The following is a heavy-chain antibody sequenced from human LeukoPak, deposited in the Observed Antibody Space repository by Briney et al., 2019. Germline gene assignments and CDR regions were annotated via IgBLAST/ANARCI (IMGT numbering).Heavy chain of an antibody. Sequence: SETLSLTCTVSGGSISSYYWSWIRQPPGKGLEWIGYIYYSGSTNYNPSLKSRVTISVDTSKNQFSLKLSSVTAADTAVYFCASDRSGYYYVDYWGQGTLVTVSS. CDR3: ASDRSGYYYVDY. V-gene: IGHV4-59*08. D-gene: IGHD3-22*01. CDR2: IYYSGST. CDR1: GGSISSYY. J-gene: IGHJ4*02.